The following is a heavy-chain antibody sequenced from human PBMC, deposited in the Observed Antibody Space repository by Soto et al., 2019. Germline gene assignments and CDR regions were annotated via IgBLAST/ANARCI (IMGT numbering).Heavy chain of an antibody. Sequence: PGGSVILSCAASGFTFSSYAMSWVRQAPGKGLEWVSAISGSGGSTYYADSVKGRFTISRDNSKNILYVQMNSLRSEDTAVYYCAKDTGADYWGQGTVVTVSS. CDR2: ISGSGGST. D-gene: IGHD3-10*01. J-gene: IGHJ4*02. CDR3: AKDTGADY. CDR1: GFTFSSYA. V-gene: IGHV3-23*01.